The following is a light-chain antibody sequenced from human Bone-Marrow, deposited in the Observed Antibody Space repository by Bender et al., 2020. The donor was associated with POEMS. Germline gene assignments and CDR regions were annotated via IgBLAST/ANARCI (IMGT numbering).Light chain of an antibody. CDR3: CSYAGYYTLI. Sequence: QSVLTQPPSASGTPGQSVIISCSGTDSNFGGNNVNWYQHLPGSAPRLVVYSNYQRPSGVPARFSGSKSGTSASLAISDIQSEDEADYFCCSYAGYYTLIFGGGTKLTVL. V-gene: IGLV1-44*01. CDR2: SNY. J-gene: IGLJ2*01. CDR1: DSNFGGNN.